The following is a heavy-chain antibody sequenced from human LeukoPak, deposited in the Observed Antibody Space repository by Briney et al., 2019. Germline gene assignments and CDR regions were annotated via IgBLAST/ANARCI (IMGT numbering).Heavy chain of an antibody. CDR1: GYSISSGYY. CDR2: IYHSGST. D-gene: IGHD5-12*01. V-gene: IGHV4-38-2*01. J-gene: IGHJ4*02. Sequence: PSETLSLTCAVYGYSISSGYYWGWIRQPPGKGLEWIGSIYHSGSTYYNPSLKSRVTISVDTSKNQFSLKLSSVTAADTALYYCARVATTTNPPQRPFDYWGQGTLVTVSS. CDR3: ARVATTTNPPQRPFDY.